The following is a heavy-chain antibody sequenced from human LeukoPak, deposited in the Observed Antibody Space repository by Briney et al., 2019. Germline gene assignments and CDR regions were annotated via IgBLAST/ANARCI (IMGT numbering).Heavy chain of an antibody. CDR2: IYYSGST. D-gene: IGHD4-11*01. J-gene: IGHJ6*03. CDR1: GGSISSYY. CDR3: ARTVNGDYYYYYMDV. V-gene: IGHV4-59*01. Sequence: SETLSLTCTVSGGSISSYYWSWIRQPPGKGLEWIGSIYYSGSTNYYPSLKSRVTISVDTSKNQLSLKLSSVTAADTAVYYCARTVNGDYYYYYMDVWGKGTTVTVSS.